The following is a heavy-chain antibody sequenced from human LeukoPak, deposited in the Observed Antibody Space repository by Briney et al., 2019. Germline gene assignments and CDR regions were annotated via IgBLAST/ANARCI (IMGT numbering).Heavy chain of an antibody. Sequence: GGSLRLSCAASGFSFSDYGMHWVRQAPGKGLEWVSYIPSHGTNKYYLDSVKDRFTISRDNSKNTLFLQMSSLRTEDTALYYCAKDRRGLGGWPFDYWGQGALVTVSS. CDR3: AKDRRGLGGWPFDY. CDR1: GFSFSDYG. V-gene: IGHV3-30*02. D-gene: IGHD6-19*01. CDR2: IPSHGTNK. J-gene: IGHJ4*02.